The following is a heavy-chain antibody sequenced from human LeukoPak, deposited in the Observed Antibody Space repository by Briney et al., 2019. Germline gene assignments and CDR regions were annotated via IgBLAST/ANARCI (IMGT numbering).Heavy chain of an antibody. J-gene: IGHJ3*02. D-gene: IGHD6-13*01. Sequence: GGSLRLSCAASGFTVSSNYMSWVRQAPGKGLEWVSVIYSGGSTYYADSVKGRFTISRDSSKNSLYLQMNSLRAEDTAVYYCARDLTVAAAGHDAFDIWGQGTMVTVSS. CDR3: ARDLTVAAAGHDAFDI. CDR1: GFTVSSNY. V-gene: IGHV3-66*01. CDR2: IYSGGST.